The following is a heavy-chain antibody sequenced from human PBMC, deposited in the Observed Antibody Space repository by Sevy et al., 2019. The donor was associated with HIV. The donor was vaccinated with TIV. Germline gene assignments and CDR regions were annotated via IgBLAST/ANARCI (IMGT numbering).Heavy chain of an antibody. Sequence: GGSLRLSCAASGFTFSSYAMSWVRQAPGKGLEWVSAISGSGGSTYYADSVKGRFTISRDNSKNTLYLQMNSLRAEDTAVYYCASQGSYDYRTDYWGQGTLVTVSS. D-gene: IGHD4-4*01. CDR3: ASQGSYDYRTDY. V-gene: IGHV3-23*01. J-gene: IGHJ4*02. CDR2: ISGSGGST. CDR1: GFTFSSYA.